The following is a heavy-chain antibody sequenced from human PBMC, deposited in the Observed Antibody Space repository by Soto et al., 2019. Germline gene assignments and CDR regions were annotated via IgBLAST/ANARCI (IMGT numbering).Heavy chain of an antibody. V-gene: IGHV3-23*01. D-gene: IGHD5-18*01. J-gene: IGHJ1*01. CDR3: AKDLPKSSGKRGYNYAYTEYFHH. Sequence: EVQLLESGGGLVQPGGSLRLSCAASGFTFSNFAMSWVRQVPGKGLEWVSAVSGSGDNTYYTDSGRGRFTISRDNSKNTLYLQMNSLRAEDTALYYCAKDLPKSSGKRGYNYAYTEYFHHWGQGTLVTVSS. CDR1: GFTFSNFA. CDR2: VSGSGDNT.